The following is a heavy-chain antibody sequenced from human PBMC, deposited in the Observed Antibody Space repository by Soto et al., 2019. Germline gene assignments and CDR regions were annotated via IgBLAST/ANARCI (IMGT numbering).Heavy chain of an antibody. D-gene: IGHD1-26*01. Sequence: SETLSLTCTVSGGSISGGDYYWSWIRQPPGKGLEWIGYTFRSGSAYYNPSLKSRVIISVDRSKNQFSLEMRSVTAADTAVYYCAREVPPWDNHFDPWGQGTPVTVSS. CDR1: GGSISGGDYY. CDR3: AREVPPWDNHFDP. V-gene: IGHV4-30-4*01. J-gene: IGHJ5*02. CDR2: TFRSGSA.